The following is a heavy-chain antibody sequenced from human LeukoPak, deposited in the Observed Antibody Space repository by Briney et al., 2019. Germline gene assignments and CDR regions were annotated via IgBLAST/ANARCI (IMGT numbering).Heavy chain of an antibody. CDR3: ARVQRPLDGADY. Sequence: SETLSLTCTVSGVSISSYFWSWIRQPPGKGLEWIGYVYYNGITNYNPSLKSRVSISLDTSKNQFPLNLNSVTAADTAVYYCARVQRPLDGADYWGQGTLVTVSS. D-gene: IGHD1-1*01. J-gene: IGHJ4*02. CDR2: VYYNGIT. CDR1: GVSISSYF. V-gene: IGHV4-59*01.